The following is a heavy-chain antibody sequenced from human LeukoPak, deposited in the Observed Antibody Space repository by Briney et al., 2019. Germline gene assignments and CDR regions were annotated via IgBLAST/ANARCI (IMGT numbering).Heavy chain of an antibody. J-gene: IGHJ3*02. CDR1: GFTFSSYS. V-gene: IGHV3-21*01. CDR2: ISSSSSYI. CDR3: ARAGIFRVYYYGSGGGAFDI. Sequence: SGGSLRLSCAASGFTFSSYSMNWVRQAPGKGLEWVSSISSSSSYIYYADSVKGRFTISRDNAKNSLYLQMNSLRAEDTSVYYCARAGIFRVYYYGSGGGAFDIWGQGTMVTVSS. D-gene: IGHD3-10*01.